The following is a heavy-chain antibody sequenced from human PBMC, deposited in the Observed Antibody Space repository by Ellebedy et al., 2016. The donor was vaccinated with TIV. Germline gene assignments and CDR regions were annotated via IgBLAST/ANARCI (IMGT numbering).Heavy chain of an antibody. Sequence: GESLKISXTASGLTFGDCAMSWVRQAPGKGLEWVSFIRSKAYGGTTEYAASVKGRFTISRDDSKSIAYLQINSLKAEDTAVYYCTRDLTTLAAAGTGIYYYTMDVWGQGTTVTVSS. CDR3: TRDLTTLAAAGTGIYYYTMDV. V-gene: IGHV3-49*04. D-gene: IGHD6-13*01. CDR1: GLTFGDCA. CDR2: IRSKAYGGTT. J-gene: IGHJ6*02.